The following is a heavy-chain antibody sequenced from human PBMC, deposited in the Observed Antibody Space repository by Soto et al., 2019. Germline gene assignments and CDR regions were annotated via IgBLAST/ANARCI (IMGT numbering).Heavy chain of an antibody. CDR2: ISAYNGNK. J-gene: IGHJ5*02. D-gene: IGHD3-22*01. Sequence: ASVKVSCKASGYSFTSYGISWVRQAPGQGLEWMGWISAYNGNKKYAQKLQGRVTMTTDTSKSQFSLRLTSVTAADTAVYYCARLGAYYQSLDPWGPGTLVTVSS. CDR1: GYSFTSYG. CDR3: ARLGAYYQSLDP. V-gene: IGHV1-18*01.